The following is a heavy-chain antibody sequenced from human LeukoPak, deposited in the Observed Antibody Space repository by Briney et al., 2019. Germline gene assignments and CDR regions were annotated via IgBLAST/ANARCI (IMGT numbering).Heavy chain of an antibody. V-gene: IGHV4-59*01. J-gene: IGHJ3*02. D-gene: IGHD2/OR15-2a*01. CDR1: GGSISSYY. CDR2: IYYSGST. CDR3: ARDLNIPGAFDI. Sequence: KPSETLSLTCTVSGGSISSYYWSWIRRPPGKGLEWIGYIYYSGSTNYNPSLKSRVTISVDTSKNQFSLKLSSVTAADTAVYYCARDLNIPGAFDIWGQGTMVTVSS.